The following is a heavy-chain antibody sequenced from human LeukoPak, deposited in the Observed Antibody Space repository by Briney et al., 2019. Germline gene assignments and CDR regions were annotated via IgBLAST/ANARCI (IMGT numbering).Heavy chain of an antibody. D-gene: IGHD2-21*01. J-gene: IGHJ3*02. V-gene: IGHV3-30*02. Sequence: GGSLRLSCAASGFTFSSYEMNWVRQAPGKGLEWVAFIRYDGSNKYYADSVKGRFTISRDNSKNTLYLQMNSLRAEDTAVYYCGRGFRDAFDIWGQGTMVTVSS. CDR2: IRYDGSNK. CDR3: GRGFRDAFDI. CDR1: GFTFSSYE.